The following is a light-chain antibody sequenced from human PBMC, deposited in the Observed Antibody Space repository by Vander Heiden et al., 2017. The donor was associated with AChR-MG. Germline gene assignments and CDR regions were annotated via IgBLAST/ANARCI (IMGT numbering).Light chain of an antibody. J-gene: IGLJ2*01. CDR3: QSADSSGTYKV. V-gene: IGLV3-25*03. Sequence: SYERTQPPPVSVSPGQTARITCSGDALPKQYAYWYQQKPGQAPVLVIYKDSERPSGIPERFSGSSSGTTVTLTISGVQAEDEADYYCQSADSSGTYKVFGGGTKLTVL. CDR2: KDS. CDR1: ALPKQY.